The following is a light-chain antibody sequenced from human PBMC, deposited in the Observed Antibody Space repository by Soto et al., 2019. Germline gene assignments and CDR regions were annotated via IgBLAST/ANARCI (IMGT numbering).Light chain of an antibody. V-gene: IGLV2-14*01. J-gene: IGLJ1*01. CDR3: SSFTSSITYV. Sequence: QSALTQPAXVSGSPGQSITISCTGTSSDVGGFNYVSWYQQQPGRAPKLILYEVSNRPSGVAHRSTGSKSGNTASPTISGLQAEDEADYYCSSFTSSITYVFGTGTKVTVL. CDR1: SSDVGGFNY. CDR2: EVS.